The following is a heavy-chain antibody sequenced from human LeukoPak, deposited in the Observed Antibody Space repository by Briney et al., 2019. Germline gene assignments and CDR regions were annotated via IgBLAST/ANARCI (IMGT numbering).Heavy chain of an antibody. D-gene: IGHD3-10*01. V-gene: IGHV3-30*18. CDR1: GFTFSSYG. Sequence: PGGSLRLSCAASGFTFSSYGMHWVRQAPGKGLEWVAVISYDGSNKYYADSVEGRFTISRDNSKNTLYLQMNSLRAEDTAVYYCAKDRALNYYYGMDVWGQGTTVTVSS. CDR2: ISYDGSNK. CDR3: AKDRALNYYYGMDV. J-gene: IGHJ6*02.